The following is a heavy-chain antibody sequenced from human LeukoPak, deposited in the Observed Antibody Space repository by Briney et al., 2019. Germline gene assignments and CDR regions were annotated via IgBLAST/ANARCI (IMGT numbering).Heavy chain of an antibody. Sequence: ASVKVSCKASGYTFTGYYMHWVRQAPGQGLEWMGWINPNSGGTNYAQKFQGRVTMTRDTSISTAYMELSRLRSDDTAVYYCARDPMGATYYYFDYWGQGTLVTVSS. V-gene: IGHV1-2*02. J-gene: IGHJ4*02. D-gene: IGHD1-26*01. CDR2: INPNSGGT. CDR1: GYTFTGYY. CDR3: ARDPMGATYYYFDY.